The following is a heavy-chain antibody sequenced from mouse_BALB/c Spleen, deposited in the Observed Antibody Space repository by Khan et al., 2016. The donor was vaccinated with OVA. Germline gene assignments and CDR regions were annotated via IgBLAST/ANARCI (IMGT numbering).Heavy chain of an antibody. Sequence: QVQLKESGPGLVAPSQSLSITCTVSGFSLTDYAVSWIRQPPGKGLERLGVIWVSGSKYYNSVLKPRLSISKDNSESQVFLKMNSLQTDDTAMYFCARDPPYDSMDYWGQGTSVTVSS. J-gene: IGHJ4*01. CDR2: IWVSGSK. CDR1: GFSLTDYA. V-gene: IGHV2-6-5*01. CDR3: ARDPPYDSMDY.